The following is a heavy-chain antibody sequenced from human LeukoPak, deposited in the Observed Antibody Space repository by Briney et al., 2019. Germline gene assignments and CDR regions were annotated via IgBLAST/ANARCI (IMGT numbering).Heavy chain of an antibody. D-gene: IGHD2-15*01. J-gene: IGHJ4*02. CDR2: IKNKVYGETT. Sequence: QSGGSLRLSCATSGVSFGDSGMSWVRQAPGKGLEWISFIKNKVYGETTEYAASVKGRFTISRDDSNSIAYLQMDSLKTEDTAVYYCSRTHCSADTCFPICLVWGQGTLVTVSS. CDR3: SRTHCSADTCFPICLV. V-gene: IGHV3-49*04. CDR1: GVSFGDSG.